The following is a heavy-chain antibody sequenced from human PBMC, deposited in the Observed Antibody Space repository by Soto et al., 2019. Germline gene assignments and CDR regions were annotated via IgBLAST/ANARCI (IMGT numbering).Heavy chain of an antibody. CDR3: ARDSAAGGGLDY. V-gene: IGHV3-33*01. D-gene: IGHD2-8*02. J-gene: IGHJ4*02. Sequence: QVQLVESGGGVVQPGRSLRLSCAASGFTFSHFGMHWVRQAPGKGLESVAIIWYDGSHEYYADSVKGRFTISRDNSKKTLSLLMNSPTAEDTALYYCARDSAAGGGLDYLGQGTLVTVSS. CDR1: GFTFSHFG. CDR2: IWYDGSHE.